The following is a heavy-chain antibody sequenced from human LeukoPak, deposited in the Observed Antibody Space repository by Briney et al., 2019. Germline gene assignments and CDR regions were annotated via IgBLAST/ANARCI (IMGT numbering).Heavy chain of an antibody. J-gene: IGHJ4*02. CDR1: GYTYTSYA. D-gene: IGHD3-22*01. CDR3: ARLREGMIVVIFDY. Sequence: ASVKVSCKASGYTYTSYAISGVRQAPGQGLEWMGWISVYNGNTNYAQKLQGRVTMTTDTSTSTAYMELRSLRSDATAVYFCARLREGMIVVIFDYWGQGTLVTVSS. CDR2: ISVYNGNT. V-gene: IGHV1-18*01.